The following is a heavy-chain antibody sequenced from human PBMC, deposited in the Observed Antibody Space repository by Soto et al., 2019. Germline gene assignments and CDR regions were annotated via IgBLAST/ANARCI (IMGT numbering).Heavy chain of an antibody. CDR2: IDWDDDK. CDR3: ERSYNSGWSVPGFDY. D-gene: IGHD6-19*01. V-gene: IGHV2-70*01. Sequence: SGPTLVNPTQTLTLTCTFSGFSLSTSGMCVSWIRQPPGKALEWLALIDWDDDKYYSTSLKTRLTISKDTSKNQVVLTMTNMDTVDTATYYCERSYNSGWSVPGFDYWGQGTLVTVSS. CDR1: GFSLSTSGMC. J-gene: IGHJ4*02.